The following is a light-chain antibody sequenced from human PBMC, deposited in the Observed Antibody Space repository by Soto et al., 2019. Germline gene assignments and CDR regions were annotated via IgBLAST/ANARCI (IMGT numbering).Light chain of an antibody. J-gene: IGKJ2*01. Sequence: EIVMTQSPASLSVSPGDGATLSCMTSQSVASNVAWYQQKPGPGPRLLIHGAATRAVGVPARFSGSGSGTDSTLTIRSLQSEDFAGYYCQQYHNWPPQYTFGQGTKLQIK. CDR1: QSVASN. CDR3: QQYHNWPPQYT. V-gene: IGKV3-15*01. CDR2: GAA.